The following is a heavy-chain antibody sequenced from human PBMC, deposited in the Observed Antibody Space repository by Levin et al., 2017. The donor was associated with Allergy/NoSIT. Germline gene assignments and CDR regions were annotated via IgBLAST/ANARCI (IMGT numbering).Heavy chain of an antibody. Sequence: GGSLRLSCAASGFTFSDYYMSWIRQAPGKGLECVSYISTSSSYTKYPDSVKGRFTISRDSAKNSLYLQMNSLRAEDTAVYYCAREVLGGLSFDCWGQRTLVTVSS. CDR2: ISTSSSYT. J-gene: IGHJ4*02. CDR3: AREVLGGLSFDC. CDR1: GFTFSDYY. D-gene: IGHD3-16*01. V-gene: IGHV3-11*05.